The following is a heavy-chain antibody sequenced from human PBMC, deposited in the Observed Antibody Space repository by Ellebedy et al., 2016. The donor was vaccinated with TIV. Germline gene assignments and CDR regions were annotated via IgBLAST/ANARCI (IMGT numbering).Heavy chain of an antibody. CDR2: IVSSGRET. V-gene: IGHV3-21*06. J-gene: IGHJ4*02. CDR1: GFIFSVTG. CDR3: TRDGSEWSRDY. Sequence: GGSLRLSXAASGFIFSVTGMTWIRQAPGKGLEWVATIVSSGRETYYADRLKGRFTISRDNAMNSVYLQLNSLSVEDTAVYYCTRDGSEWSRDYWGQGTLVTGSS. D-gene: IGHD3-3*01.